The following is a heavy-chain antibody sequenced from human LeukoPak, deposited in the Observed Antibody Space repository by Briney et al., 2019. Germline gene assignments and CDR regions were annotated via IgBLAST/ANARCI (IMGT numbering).Heavy chain of an antibody. J-gene: IGHJ4*02. CDR2: IYYSGST. D-gene: IGHD1-26*01. V-gene: IGHV4-39*07. Sequence: PSETLSLTCTVSGGSISSRSYYWGWIRQPPGKGLEWIGSIYYSGSTYYNPSLKSRVTISVDTSKNQFSLRLSSVTAADTAVYYCARGVYSGSYLDYWGQGTLVTVSS. CDR3: ARGVYSGSYLDY. CDR1: GGSISSRSYY.